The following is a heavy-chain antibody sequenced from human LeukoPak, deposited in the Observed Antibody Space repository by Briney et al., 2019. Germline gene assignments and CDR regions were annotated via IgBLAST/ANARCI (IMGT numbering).Heavy chain of an antibody. D-gene: IGHD6-19*01. CDR2: ISWNSGSI. V-gene: IGHV3-9*01. J-gene: IGHJ4*02. CDR1: GFTFDDYA. Sequence: SGGSLRLSCAASGFTFDDYAMHWVRQAPGKGLEWVSGISWNSGSIGYADSVKGRFTISRDNAKNSLYLQMNSLRAEDTALYHCAKDINIGYSSGWFPDYWGQGTLVTVSS. CDR3: AKDINIGYSSGWFPDY.